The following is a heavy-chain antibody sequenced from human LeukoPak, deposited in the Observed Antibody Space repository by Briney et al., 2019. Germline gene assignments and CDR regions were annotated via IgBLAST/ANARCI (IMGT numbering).Heavy chain of an antibody. CDR3: ARTQTPGIAAAGTIYYYYMDV. D-gene: IGHD6-13*01. J-gene: IGHJ6*03. CDR2: INWNGGST. V-gene: IGHV3-20*04. Sequence: GGSLRLSCAASGFTFDDYGMSWVRQAPGKGLEWVSGINWNGGSTGYADSVKGRFTISRDNAKNSLYLQMNSLRAEDTALYYCARTQTPGIAAAGTIYYYYMDVWGEGTTVTVSS. CDR1: GFTFDDYG.